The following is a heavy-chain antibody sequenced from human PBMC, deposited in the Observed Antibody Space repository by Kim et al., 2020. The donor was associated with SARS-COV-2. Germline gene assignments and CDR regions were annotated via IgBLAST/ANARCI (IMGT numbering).Heavy chain of an antibody. CDR1: GGSFSGYY. Sequence: SETLSLTCAVYGGSFSGYYWSWIRQPPGKGLEWIGEINHSGSTNYNPSLKSRVTISVDTSKNQFSLKLSSVTAADTAVYYCARLTKKRPGCSWGQGTLVTVSS. D-gene: IGHD3-10*02. CDR3: ARLTKKRPGCS. CDR2: INHSGST. V-gene: IGHV4-34*01. J-gene: IGHJ5*02.